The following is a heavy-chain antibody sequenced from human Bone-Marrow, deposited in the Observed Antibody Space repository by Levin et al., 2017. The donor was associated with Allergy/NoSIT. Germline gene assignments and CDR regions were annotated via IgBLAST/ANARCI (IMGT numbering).Heavy chain of an antibody. CDR3: ARDRGTAMVMSGPDDAFDS. J-gene: IGHJ3*02. CDR2: ISAYNGNT. V-gene: IGHV1-18*01. Sequence: GGSLRLSCKASGYTFTSYGISWVRQAPGQGLEWMGWISAYNGNTNYAQKLQGRVTMTTDTSTSTAYMELRSLRSDDTAVYYCARDRGTAMVMSGPDDAFDSWGQGTMVTVSS. D-gene: IGHD5-18*01. CDR1: GYTFTSYG.